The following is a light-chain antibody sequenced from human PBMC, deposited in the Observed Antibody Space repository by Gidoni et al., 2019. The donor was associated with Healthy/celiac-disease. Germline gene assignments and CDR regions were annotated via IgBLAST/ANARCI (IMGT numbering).Light chain of an antibody. J-gene: IGKJ3*01. Sequence: EIVLTQSPGTLSLSPGERATLSCRASQSVSSSYFAWYQQKPGQAPRLLIYGASSRATGIPDRFSGSGSGTDFTLTISRLEPEDFAVYYCQQYGSSPSGFTFGPGTKVDIK. V-gene: IGKV3-20*01. CDR3: QQYGSSPSGFT. CDR1: QSVSSSY. CDR2: GAS.